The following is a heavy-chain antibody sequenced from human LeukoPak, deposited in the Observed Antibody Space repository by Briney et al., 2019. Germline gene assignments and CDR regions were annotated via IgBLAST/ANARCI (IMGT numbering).Heavy chain of an antibody. Sequence: GSLRLSCAASGFTFSSYAMSWIRQPPGKGLEWIGEINHSGSTNYNPSLKSRVTISVDTSKNQFSLKLSSVTAADTAVYYCARGAPSAPDYWGQGTLVTVSS. CDR2: INHSGST. J-gene: IGHJ4*02. CDR1: GFTFSSYA. CDR3: ARGAPSAPDY. V-gene: IGHV4-34*01.